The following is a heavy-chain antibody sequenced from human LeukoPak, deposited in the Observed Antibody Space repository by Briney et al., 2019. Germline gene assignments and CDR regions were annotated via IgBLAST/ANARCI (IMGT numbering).Heavy chain of an antibody. D-gene: IGHD4-23*01. CDR2: IYSGGST. CDR3: ARATTVVTSFDY. CDR1: GFTVSSNY. J-gene: IGHJ4*02. V-gene: IGHV3-53*01. Sequence: PGGSLRLSCAASGFTVSSNYMSWVRQAPGKGLEWVSVIYSGGSTYYADSVKGRFTISRDNSKNTLYLQMNSLRAEDTAVYYCARATTVVTSFDYWGQGTLVTVSS.